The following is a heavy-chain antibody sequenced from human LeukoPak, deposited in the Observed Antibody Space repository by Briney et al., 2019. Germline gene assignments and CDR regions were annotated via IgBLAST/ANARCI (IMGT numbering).Heavy chain of an antibody. V-gene: IGHV3-30*01. Sequence: GRSLRLSCAASGFTFNAYAMHWVRQAPGKGLEWVAVISYDGSNKYYADSVKGRFTISGDKSKDTLYLQMNSLRPEDTAVYYCARGPGPIAGAKNPFDIWGQGTMVTVSS. CDR3: ARGPGPIAGAKNPFDI. CDR1: GFTFNAYA. D-gene: IGHD1-26*01. CDR2: ISYDGSNK. J-gene: IGHJ3*02.